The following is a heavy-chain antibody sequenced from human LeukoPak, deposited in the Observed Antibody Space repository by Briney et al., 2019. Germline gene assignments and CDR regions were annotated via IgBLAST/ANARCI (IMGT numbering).Heavy chain of an antibody. V-gene: IGHV4-61*01. J-gene: IGHJ4*02. D-gene: IGHD1-26*01. CDR1: GGSVNSGSYY. CDR3: ARAAYSGSYHSDY. CDR2: IYYSGST. Sequence: SESLSLTCTVSGGSVNSGSYYWNWIRQPPGKGLEWIGYIYYSGSTNYNPSLKSRVTISVDTSKNQFSLKLSSVTAADTAVYYCARAAYSGSYHSDYWGQGTLVTVSS.